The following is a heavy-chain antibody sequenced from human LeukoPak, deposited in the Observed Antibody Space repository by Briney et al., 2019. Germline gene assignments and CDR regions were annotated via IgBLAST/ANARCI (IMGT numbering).Heavy chain of an antibody. CDR3: ARNSLLGDKDYYFDY. CDR1: GFTFSSYP. Sequence: GGSLRLSCAASGFTFSSYPMHWVRQAPGKGLEWVAVISYDGSNEYYADSVKGRFTISRDNSKNTQYLQMNSLRAEDTAVYFCARNSLLGDKDYYFDYWGQGTLVTVSS. V-gene: IGHV3-30*04. J-gene: IGHJ4*02. CDR2: ISYDGSNE. D-gene: IGHD4-17*01.